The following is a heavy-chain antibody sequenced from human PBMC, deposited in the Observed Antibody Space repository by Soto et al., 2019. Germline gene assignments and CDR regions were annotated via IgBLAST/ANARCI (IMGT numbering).Heavy chain of an antibody. D-gene: IGHD2-21*02. V-gene: IGHV4-59*01. CDR1: GGSISNYY. CDR3: ARDGGDDYYYGMDV. Sequence: PSETLSLTCTVSGGSISNYYWSWIRQPPGKGLEWIGYIYYSGSTNSNPSLKGRVTISVATSKNQSSLRLSSVTAADTAVYYCARDGGDDYYYGMDVCGQGTPVTVSS. CDR2: IYYSGST. J-gene: IGHJ6*02.